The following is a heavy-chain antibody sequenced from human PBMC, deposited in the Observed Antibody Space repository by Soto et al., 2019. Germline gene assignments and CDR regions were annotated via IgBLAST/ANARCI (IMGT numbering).Heavy chain of an antibody. CDR2: ISSSSSYI. D-gene: IGHD3-10*01. V-gene: IGHV3-21*01. CDR1: GGTPSSYC. J-gene: IGHJ1*01. CDR3: VLYMKGQH. Sequence: GGSRRVRNGASGGTPSSYCMIVGRQAPEKGLEWVSSISSSSSYIYYADSVKGRFTISRDNAKNSLYLQMNSLRAEDTAVYYCVLYMKGQH.